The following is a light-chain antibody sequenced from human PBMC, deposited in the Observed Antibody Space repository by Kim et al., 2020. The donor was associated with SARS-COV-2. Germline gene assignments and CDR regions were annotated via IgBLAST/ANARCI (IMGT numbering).Light chain of an antibody. CDR2: AAS. V-gene: IGKV1-6*01. J-gene: IGKJ1*01. CDR1: QAIRND. CDR3: LQDYTYPWT. Sequence: ASGGETVTITWRASQAIRNDLGWYQQKPGEAPKVLFAAASILQTGVPSRFSGSGSGTDITLTINSLQPEDFATYYCLQDYTYPWTFGQGTKVDIK.